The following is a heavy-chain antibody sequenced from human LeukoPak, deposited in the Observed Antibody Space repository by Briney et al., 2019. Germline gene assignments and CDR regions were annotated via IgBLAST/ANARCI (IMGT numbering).Heavy chain of an antibody. CDR2: INPNSGGT. D-gene: IGHD1-26*01. CDR1: GYTFTGYY. Sequence: GASVKVSCKASGYTFTGYYMHWVRQAPGQGLEWMGWINPNSGGTNYAQKFQGRVTMIRDTSINTAYMELSRLRSDDTAVYYRARGIVGSYGGYYYYMDVWGKGTTVTISS. J-gene: IGHJ6*03. V-gene: IGHV1-2*02. CDR3: ARGIVGSYGGYYYYMDV.